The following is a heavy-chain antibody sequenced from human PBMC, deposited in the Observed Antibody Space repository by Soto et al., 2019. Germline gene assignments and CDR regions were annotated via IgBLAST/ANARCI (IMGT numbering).Heavy chain of an antibody. Sequence: GGSLRLSCAASGFTFSSYGMHWVRQAPGKGLEWVAVIWYDGSNKYYADSVKGRFTISRDNSKNTLYLQMNSLRAEDTAVYYCARGPRAWIQIRGAFDIWGQGTMVTVSS. CDR2: IWYDGSNK. CDR3: ARGPRAWIQIRGAFDI. CDR1: GFTFSSYG. J-gene: IGHJ3*02. V-gene: IGHV3-33*01. D-gene: IGHD5-18*01.